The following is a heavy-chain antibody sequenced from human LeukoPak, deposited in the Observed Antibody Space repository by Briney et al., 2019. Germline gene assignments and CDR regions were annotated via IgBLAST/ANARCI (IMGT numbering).Heavy chain of an antibody. CDR1: GFTFSSYG. CDR2: ISYDGSNK. CDR3: AKDQQQWLAFSFDY. Sequence: GGSLRLSCAASGFTFSSYGMHWVRQAPGKGLEWVALISYDGSNKYYADSVKGRFTISRDNSKNTLYLQMNSLRAEDTAVYYCAKDQQQWLAFSFDYRGQGTLVTVSS. J-gene: IGHJ4*02. V-gene: IGHV3-30*18. D-gene: IGHD6-19*01.